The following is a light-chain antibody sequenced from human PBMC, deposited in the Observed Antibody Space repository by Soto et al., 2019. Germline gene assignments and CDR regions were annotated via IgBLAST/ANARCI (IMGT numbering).Light chain of an antibody. CDR2: AAS. Sequence: DIRMTHSPSSLPVPIGDRVTITCRASQSESIYLNWDPQELGKAPTLLISAASSGQNGHPSRFGGRGSVTDFTINISGLHPQHSGTHYRQQSYRTPPWAFCHGTKVDIK. V-gene: IGKV1-39*01. CDR3: QQSYRTPPWA. J-gene: IGKJ1*01. CDR1: QSESIY.